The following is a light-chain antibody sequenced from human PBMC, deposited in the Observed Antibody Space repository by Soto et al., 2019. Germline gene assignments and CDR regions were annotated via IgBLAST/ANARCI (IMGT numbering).Light chain of an antibody. CDR1: SSDVGGYNF. Sequence: QSVLTQPASVSGSPGQSITISCTGTSSDVGGYNFVSWYQHHPGKAPKLMIFEVNNRPSGVSIRFSGSKSGNTASLTISGLQAEDEADYYCSSYRSSNTVLFGGGTKLTVI. J-gene: IGLJ2*01. V-gene: IGLV2-14*01. CDR2: EVN. CDR3: SSYRSSNTVL.